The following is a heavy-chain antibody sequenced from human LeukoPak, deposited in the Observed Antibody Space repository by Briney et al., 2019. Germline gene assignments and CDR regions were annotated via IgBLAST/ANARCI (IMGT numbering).Heavy chain of an antibody. CDR1: GFTFSSYG. V-gene: IGHV3-33*01. Sequence: GGSLRLSCAASGFTFSSYGLHWVRQAPGKGLEWVAVIWFDGSNKYYAGSVKGRFTISRDNSKNTLYLQMNSLRAEDSAVYYCARASGSFDCWGQGTLVTVSS. D-gene: IGHD1-26*01. CDR3: ARASGSFDC. J-gene: IGHJ4*02. CDR2: IWFDGSNK.